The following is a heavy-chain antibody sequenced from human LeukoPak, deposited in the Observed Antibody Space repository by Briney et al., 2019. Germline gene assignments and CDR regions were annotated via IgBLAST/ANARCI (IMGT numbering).Heavy chain of an antibody. CDR2: IYHSGST. V-gene: IGHV4-30-2*01. CDR3: ARGGYGSGSYYNPYFDY. CDR1: GGSISSGGYS. Sequence: SETLSLTCAVSGGSISSGGYSWSWIRQPPGQGLEWIGYIYHSGSTYYNPSLKSRVTISVDRSKNQFSLKLSSVTAADTAVYYCARGGYGSGSYYNPYFDYWGQGTLVTVSS. J-gene: IGHJ4*02. D-gene: IGHD3-10*01.